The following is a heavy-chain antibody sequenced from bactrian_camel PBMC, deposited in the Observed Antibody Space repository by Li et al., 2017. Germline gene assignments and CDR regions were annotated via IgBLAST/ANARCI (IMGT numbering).Heavy chain of an antibody. V-gene: IGHV3S53*01. D-gene: IGHD2*01. CDR2: IGVTGADT. J-gene: IGHJ7*01. CDR1: GSTNSVLA. Sequence: HVQLVESGGGSVQTGGSLRLSCEVQGSTNSVLAMGWSRQAPGKDREGVAAIGVTGADTYYADSVKGRFTISRDAAKFAVHLQMNSLQPEDSAMYYCAVGGALSLWWFSGYGVDSWGDGTQVTVS.